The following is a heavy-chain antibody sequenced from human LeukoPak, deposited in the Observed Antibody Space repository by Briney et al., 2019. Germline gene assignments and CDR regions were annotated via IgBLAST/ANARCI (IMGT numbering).Heavy chain of an antibody. CDR3: AKDGGFTSTSHYFDY. Sequence: PGGSLRLSCAASGFTFHIYAMSWVRQAPGKGLEWVSSIGGGGVSTYYADSVKGRFTISRDNSKNTLYLQMNSLRAEDTAVCYCAKDGGFTSTSHYFDYWGQGILVTVSS. CDR2: IGGGGVST. V-gene: IGHV3-23*01. J-gene: IGHJ4*02. D-gene: IGHD2-2*01. CDR1: GFTFHIYA.